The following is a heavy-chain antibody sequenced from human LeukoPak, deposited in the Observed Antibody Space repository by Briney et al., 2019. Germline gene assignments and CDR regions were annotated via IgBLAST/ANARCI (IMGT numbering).Heavy chain of an antibody. V-gene: IGHV3-23*01. CDR2: ISASGHYI. CDR1: GFSFRSFA. CDR3: ARDGSWGDYQFYFYMDV. D-gene: IGHD2-2*01. J-gene: IGHJ6*03. Sequence: PGGSLRLSCEASGFSFRSFAMSWVRQAPGKGLEWLSGISASGHYIYQADSVKGRFTISRDNSKNTLYLEINSLKVEDTAVYYCARDGSWGDYQFYFYMDVWGKGTTVNVSS.